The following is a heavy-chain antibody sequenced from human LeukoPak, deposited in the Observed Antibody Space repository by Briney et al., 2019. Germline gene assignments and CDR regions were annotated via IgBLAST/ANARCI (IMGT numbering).Heavy chain of an antibody. D-gene: IGHD7-27*01. V-gene: IGHV3-23*01. CDR1: GFTFTNYA. Sequence: GGSLRFCCAASGFTFTNYAMTWVRPAPGKGLKGVSLISAGGGSRLYADSVKGRFTISRDNSKNTLFLQMNQMNSLRAEDTAVYYCAKVAGDGNYVDYWGQGTLVTVSS. CDR2: ISAGGGSR. CDR3: AKVAGDGNYVDY. J-gene: IGHJ4*02.